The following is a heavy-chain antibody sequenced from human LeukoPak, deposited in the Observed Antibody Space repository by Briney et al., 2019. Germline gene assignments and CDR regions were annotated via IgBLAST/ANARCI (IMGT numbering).Heavy chain of an antibody. J-gene: IGHJ6*03. V-gene: IGHV3-48*04. Sequence: PGGSLRLSCTASGFTFSNYSMNWVRQAPGKGLEWVSYISSSGSTIYYADSVKGRFTISRDNAKNSLYLQMNSLRAEDTAVYYCARLVELERRLGYYYYMDVWGKGTTVTVSS. CDR3: ARLVELERRLGYYYYMDV. CDR1: GFTFSNYS. CDR2: ISSSGSTI. D-gene: IGHD1-1*01.